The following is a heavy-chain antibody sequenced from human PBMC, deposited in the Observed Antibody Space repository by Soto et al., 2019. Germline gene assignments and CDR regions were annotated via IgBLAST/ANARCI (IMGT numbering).Heavy chain of an antibody. V-gene: IGHV3-23*01. CDR3: AGKGGYRANYYYYMDV. CDR1: GFTFSSYA. J-gene: IGHJ6*03. Sequence: GGSLRLPCAASGFTFSSYAMSWVRQAPGKGLEWVSAISGSGGSTYYADSVKGRFTISRDNSKNTLYLQMNSLRAEDTAVYYCAGKGGYRANYYYYMDVWGKGTTVTVSS. CDR2: ISGSGGST. D-gene: IGHD5-12*01.